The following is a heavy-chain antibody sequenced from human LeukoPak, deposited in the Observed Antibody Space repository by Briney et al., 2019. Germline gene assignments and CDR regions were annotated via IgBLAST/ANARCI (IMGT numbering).Heavy chain of an antibody. J-gene: IGHJ4*02. CDR3: ASLSYRDAYNFDY. CDR2: IYYSGST. V-gene: IGHV4-59*08. CDR1: DDSITTFY. D-gene: IGHD5-24*01. Sequence: SETLSLTCTISDDSITTFYWSWIRQPAGKGLEWIGYIYYSGSTNYNPSLKSRVTISVDTSKNHFSLKLSSVTAADTAVYYCASLSYRDAYNFDYWGQGTLVTVSS.